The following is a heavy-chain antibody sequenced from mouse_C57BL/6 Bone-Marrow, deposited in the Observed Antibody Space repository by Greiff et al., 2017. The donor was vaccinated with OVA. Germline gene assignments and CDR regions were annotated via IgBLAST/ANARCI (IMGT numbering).Heavy chain of an antibody. CDR1: GFTFSDYG. D-gene: IGHD1-1*01. J-gene: IGHJ4*01. Sequence: VQLKESGGGLVKPGGSLKLSCAASGFTFSDYGMHWVRQAPEKGLEWVAYISSGSSTIYYADTVKGRFTISRDNAKNTLFLQMTSLRSEDTAMYYCARLSNGSSYYYAMDYWGQGTSVTVSS. V-gene: IGHV5-17*01. CDR2: ISSGSSTI. CDR3: ARLSNGSSYYYAMDY.